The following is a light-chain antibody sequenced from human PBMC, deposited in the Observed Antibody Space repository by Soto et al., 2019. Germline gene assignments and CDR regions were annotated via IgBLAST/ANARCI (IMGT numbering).Light chain of an antibody. V-gene: IGLV2-14*01. Sequence: QSALTQPAYVSGSPGQSITISCTGTSSDIGAYNYVSWYQQHPGKTPKLMIYGVTNRPSGVSNRFSGSKSGSTASLTISGLQAEDEADYYCSSYTTSSTLEFGGGTKLTVL. CDR3: SSYTTSSTLE. J-gene: IGLJ2*01. CDR1: SSDIGAYNY. CDR2: GVT.